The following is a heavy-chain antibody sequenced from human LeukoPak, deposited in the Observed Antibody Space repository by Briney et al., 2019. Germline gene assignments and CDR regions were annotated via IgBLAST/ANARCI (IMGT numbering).Heavy chain of an antibody. D-gene: IGHD1-26*01. V-gene: IGHV3-49*04. CDR3: TRILLKWELPGSDAFDI. CDR1: GFTFSKYW. J-gene: IGHJ3*02. CDR2: IRSKAYGATT. Sequence: GGSLRLSCAASGFTFSKYWMNWVRQAPGKGLEWVGFIRSKAYGATTEYAASLKDRFTISRDDSKSIAYLQVNSLKTEDTAVYYCTRILLKWELPGSDAFDIWGEGTMVTVSS.